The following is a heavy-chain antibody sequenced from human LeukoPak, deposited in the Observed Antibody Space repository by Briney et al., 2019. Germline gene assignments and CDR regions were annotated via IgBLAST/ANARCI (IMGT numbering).Heavy chain of an antibody. D-gene: IGHD2-2*02. Sequence: SETLSLTCTVSGGSISIYYWSWIRQPPGKGLEWIGYIYYSGSTNYNPSLKSRVTISVDTSKNQFSLKLSSVTAADTAVYYCARHSLVVPAAISGYYGMDVWGQGTTVTVSS. CDR1: GGSISIYY. J-gene: IGHJ6*02. CDR3: ARHSLVVPAAISGYYGMDV. CDR2: IYYSGST. V-gene: IGHV4-59*08.